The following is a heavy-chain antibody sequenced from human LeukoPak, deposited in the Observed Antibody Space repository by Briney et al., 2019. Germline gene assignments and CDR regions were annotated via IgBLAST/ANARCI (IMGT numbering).Heavy chain of an antibody. Sequence: TSVKVSCKASGYTFTGYYMHWVRRAPGQGLEWMGWINPNSGGTNYAQKFQGWVTITRDTSISTAYMELSRLRSDDTAVYYCARGSGSYGMDVWGQGTTVTVSS. CDR2: INPNSGGT. V-gene: IGHV1-2*04. J-gene: IGHJ6*02. CDR3: ARGSGSYGMDV. CDR1: GYTFTGYY.